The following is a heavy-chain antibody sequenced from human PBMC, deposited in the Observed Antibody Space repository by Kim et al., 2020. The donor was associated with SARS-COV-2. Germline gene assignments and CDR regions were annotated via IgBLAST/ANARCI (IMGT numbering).Heavy chain of an antibody. CDR3: ARGSSYGSGSYYFDY. D-gene: IGHD3-10*01. J-gene: IGHJ4*02. V-gene: IGHV3-30*01. Sequence: DSVKGRFTISRDNSKNTVFLQMNGLRAEDTAVYYCARGSSYGSGSYYFDYWGQGTLVTVSS.